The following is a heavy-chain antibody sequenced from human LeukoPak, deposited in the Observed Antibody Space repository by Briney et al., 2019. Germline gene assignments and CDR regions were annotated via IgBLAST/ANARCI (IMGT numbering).Heavy chain of an antibody. CDR3: ARGLVVIRYFDY. Sequence: SETLSLACAVYGGSFSGYYWSWIRQPPGKGLEWIGEINHSGSTNYNPSLKSRVTISVDTSKNQFSLKLSSVTAADTAVYCCARGLVVIRYFDYWGQGTLVAVSS. CDR1: GGSFSGYY. V-gene: IGHV4-34*01. CDR2: INHSGST. J-gene: IGHJ4*02. D-gene: IGHD3-22*01.